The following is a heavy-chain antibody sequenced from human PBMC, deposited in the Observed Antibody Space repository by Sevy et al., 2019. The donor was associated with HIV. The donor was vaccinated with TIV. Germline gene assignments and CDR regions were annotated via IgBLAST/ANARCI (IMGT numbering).Heavy chain of an antibody. Sequence: SETLSLTCAVYGGSFSGYYWSWIRQPPGKGLEWIGEINHSGSTNYNPSLKSRVTISVDTSKNQFSLKLSSVTAADTAMYYCARGYGQLRRYYFDYWGQGTLVTVSS. CDR3: ARGYGQLRRYYFDY. D-gene: IGHD4-17*01. V-gene: IGHV4-34*01. CDR1: GGSFSGYY. CDR2: INHSGST. J-gene: IGHJ4*02.